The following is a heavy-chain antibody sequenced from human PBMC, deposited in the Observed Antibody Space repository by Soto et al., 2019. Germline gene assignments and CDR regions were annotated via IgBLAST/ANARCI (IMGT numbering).Heavy chain of an antibody. V-gene: IGHV1-18*01. CDR1: GYTFTSYG. CDR3: ASPGYSRRWYNCSRYYYYMDV. D-gene: IGHD6-13*01. Sequence: ASVKVSCXASGYTFTSYGISWVRQAPGQGLEWMGWISAYNGNTNYAQKLQGRVTMTTDTSTSTAYMELRSLRSDDTAVYYCASPGYSRRWYNCSRYYYYMDVWGKGPTVTVSS. J-gene: IGHJ6*03. CDR2: ISAYNGNT.